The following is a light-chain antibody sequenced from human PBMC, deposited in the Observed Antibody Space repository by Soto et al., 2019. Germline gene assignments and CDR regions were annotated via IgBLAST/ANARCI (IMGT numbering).Light chain of an antibody. CDR2: GAS. V-gene: IGKV3-15*01. CDR3: QQYNNWPPIT. Sequence: EIVLTHSPGTLSLSPCERATLSFSASQSVSSSYLAWYQQKPGQAPRLLIYGASTRATGIPARFSGSGSGTEFTLTISSLQSEDFAVYYCQQYNNWPPITFGQGTRLEIK. CDR1: QSVSSSY. J-gene: IGKJ5*01.